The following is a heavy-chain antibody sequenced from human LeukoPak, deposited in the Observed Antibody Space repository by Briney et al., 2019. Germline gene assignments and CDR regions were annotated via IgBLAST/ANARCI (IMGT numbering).Heavy chain of an antibody. D-gene: IGHD3-10*01. CDR1: GYTFTGYY. J-gene: IGHJ6*02. CDR2: INPNRGGT. V-gene: IGHV1-2*02. CDR3: ASGYYYGSGTSGHYYYGMDV. Sequence: ASVKVSCKASGYTFTGYYMHWVRQAPGQGLEWMGWINPNRGGTNYAQKFQGRVTMTRDTSISTAYMELSRLRSDDTAVYYCASGYYYGSGTSGHYYYGMDVWGQGTTVTVSS.